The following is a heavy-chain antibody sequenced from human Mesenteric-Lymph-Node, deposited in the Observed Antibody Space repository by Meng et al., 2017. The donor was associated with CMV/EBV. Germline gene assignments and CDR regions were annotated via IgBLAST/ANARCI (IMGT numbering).Heavy chain of an antibody. V-gene: IGHV3-21*01. CDR2: TSSSSDYI. D-gene: IGHD6-6*01. CDR3: ARVGRRGLIAPQDH. Sequence: GESLKISCVASGFTFSSYSMNWVHQAPGKGLEWVSSTSSSSDYIYYADSVRGRFTISRDNAENSLYLQMNGLRAEDTAVYYCARVGRRGLIAPQDHWGQGTLVTVSS. CDR1: GFTFSSYS. J-gene: IGHJ4*02.